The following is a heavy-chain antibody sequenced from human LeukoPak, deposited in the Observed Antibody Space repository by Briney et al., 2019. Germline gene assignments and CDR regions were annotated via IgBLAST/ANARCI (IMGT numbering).Heavy chain of an antibody. D-gene: IGHD1-14*01. Sequence: PSETLSLTRAVYGGSFSGYYWIWIRQPPGKGLEWIGEINHSGSTNYNPSLKSRVTISVDTSKNQFSLKLSSVTAADTAVYYCARSFRRPHQSRDRTPQPYYMDVWGKGTTVTVSS. CDR2: INHSGST. CDR3: ARSFRRPHQSRDRTPQPYYMDV. V-gene: IGHV4-34*01. J-gene: IGHJ6*03. CDR1: GGSFSGYY.